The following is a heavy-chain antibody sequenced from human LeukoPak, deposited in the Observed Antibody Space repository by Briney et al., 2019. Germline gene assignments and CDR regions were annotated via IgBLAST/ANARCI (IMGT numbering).Heavy chain of an antibody. V-gene: IGHV4-39*01. Sequence: SETLSLTCTVSGGSISSSSYYWGWIRQPPGKGLEWIGSIYYSGSTYYNPSLKSRVTISVDTSKNQFSLKLSSVTAADTAVYYCASGGWYYLDYWGQGTLVTVSS. J-gene: IGHJ4*02. CDR1: GGSISSSSYY. CDR2: IYYSGST. D-gene: IGHD6-19*01. CDR3: ASGGWYYLDY.